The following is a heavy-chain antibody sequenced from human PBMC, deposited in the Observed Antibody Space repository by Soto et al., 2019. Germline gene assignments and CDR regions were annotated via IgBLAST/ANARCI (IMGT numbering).Heavy chain of an antibody. V-gene: IGHV5-51*01. CDR2: IYPGDSDT. CDR1: GYSFTSYW. Sequence: GESLKISCKGSGYSFTSYWIGWVRQMPGKGLEWMGIIYPGDSDTRYSPSFQGQVTISADKSISTAYLQWSSLKASDTAMYYCAGAMVIKYYYYCMDVWGKGTTVTVS. CDR3: AGAMVIKYYYYCMDV. D-gene: IGHD2-21*01. J-gene: IGHJ6*04.